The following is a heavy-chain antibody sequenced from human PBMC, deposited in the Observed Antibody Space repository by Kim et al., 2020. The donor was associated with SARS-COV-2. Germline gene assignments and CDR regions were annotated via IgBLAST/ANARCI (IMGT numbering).Heavy chain of an antibody. CDR2: ISYDGSNK. CDR3: AKGLDDRDDYIDY. Sequence: GGSLRLSCAASGFTFSSYGMHWVRQAPGKGLEWVAVISYDGSNKYYADSVKGRFTISRDNSKNTLYLQMNSLRAEDTAVYYCAKGLDDRDDYIDYWGQGTLVTVSS. V-gene: IGHV3-30*18. D-gene: IGHD1-1*01. J-gene: IGHJ4*02. CDR1: GFTFSSYG.